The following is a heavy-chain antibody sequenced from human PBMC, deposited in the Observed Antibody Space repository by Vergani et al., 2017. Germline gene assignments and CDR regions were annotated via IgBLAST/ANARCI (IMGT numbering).Heavy chain of an antibody. CDR1: GFTFSSYA. CDR2: IYSGGSST. V-gene: IGHV3-23*03. Sequence: EVQLLESGGGLVQPGGSLRLSCAASGFTFSSYAMSWVRQAPGKGLEWVSIIYSGGSSTYYADSGKGRFTISRDNSKNPLYLQMNSLSAEDTAVYYCAKTPAATNYYYYYMDVWGKGTTVTVSS. J-gene: IGHJ6*03. CDR3: AKTPAATNYYYYYMDV. D-gene: IGHD2-2*01.